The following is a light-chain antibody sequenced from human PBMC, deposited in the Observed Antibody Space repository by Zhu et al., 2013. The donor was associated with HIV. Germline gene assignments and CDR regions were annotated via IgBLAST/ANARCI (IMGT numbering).Light chain of an antibody. CDR1: QSVLYSSNGNNY. CDR3: QQYYSIPVT. Sequence: DIVMTQSPDSLTVSLGERATINCKSSQSVLYSSNGNNYLAWYQQKPGQPPNLLIYWASTRESGVPDRFSGSGSGTDFTLTISSLQAEDVALYYCQQYYSIPVTFGQGTKVEIK. J-gene: IGKJ1*01. CDR2: WAS. V-gene: IGKV4-1*01.